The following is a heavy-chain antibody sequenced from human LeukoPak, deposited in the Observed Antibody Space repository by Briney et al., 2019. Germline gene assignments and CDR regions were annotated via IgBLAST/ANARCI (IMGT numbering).Heavy chain of an antibody. J-gene: IGHJ3*02. D-gene: IGHD2-21*02. Sequence: GGSLRLSCAASGLTFSGSAMHWVRQASGKGLEWVGRIRSIANSYATAYAASVKGRFTIFRDDSKNTVYLQMNSLKTEDTAVYYCSRPRLGYCGGDCYGACDIWGQGTMVTVSS. CDR3: SRPRLGYCGGDCYGACDI. CDR1: GLTFSGSA. V-gene: IGHV3-73*01. CDR2: IRSIANSYAT.